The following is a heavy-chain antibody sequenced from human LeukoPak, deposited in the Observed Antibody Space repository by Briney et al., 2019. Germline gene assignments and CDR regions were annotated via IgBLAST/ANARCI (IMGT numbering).Heavy chain of an antibody. J-gene: IGHJ2*01. CDR1: GGSISSSSYY. CDR3: ARQALYSSGWYNALPDWYFDL. CDR2: IYYSGST. D-gene: IGHD6-19*01. V-gene: IGHV4-61*05. Sequence: SETLSLTCTVSGGSISSSSYYWSWIRQPPGKGLEWIGYIYYSGSTNYNPSLRSRVTISVDTSKNQFSLKLSSVTAADTAVYYCARQALYSSGWYNALPDWYFDLWGRGTLVTVSS.